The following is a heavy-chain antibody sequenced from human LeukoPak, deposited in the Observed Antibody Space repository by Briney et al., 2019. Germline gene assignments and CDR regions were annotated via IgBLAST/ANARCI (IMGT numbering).Heavy chain of an antibody. Sequence: SETLSLTCAVYGGSFSGYYWSWIRQPPGKGLEWIGEINHSGSTNYNPSLKSRVTISVDTSENQFSLKLSSVTAADTAVYYCARGTRGYSYGPRHFDYWGQGTLVTVSS. CDR3: ARGTRGYSYGPRHFDY. CDR1: GGSFSGYY. J-gene: IGHJ4*02. V-gene: IGHV4-34*01. D-gene: IGHD5-18*01. CDR2: INHSGST.